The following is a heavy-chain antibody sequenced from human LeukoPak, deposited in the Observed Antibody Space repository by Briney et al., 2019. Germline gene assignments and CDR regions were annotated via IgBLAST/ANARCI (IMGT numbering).Heavy chain of an antibody. CDR1: GYTFTGYY. Sequence: ASVKVSCKASGYTFTGYYMHWVRQAPGQGLEWMGWINPNSGGTNYAQKFQSRVTMTRDTSISTAYMELSRLRSDDTAVYYCARIHPNGIVGGDPWGQGTLVTVSS. V-gene: IGHV1-2*02. CDR3: ARIHPNGIVGGDP. J-gene: IGHJ5*02. CDR2: INPNSGGT. D-gene: IGHD1-26*01.